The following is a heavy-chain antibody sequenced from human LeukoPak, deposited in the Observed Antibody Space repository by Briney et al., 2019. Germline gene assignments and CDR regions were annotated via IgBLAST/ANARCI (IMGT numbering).Heavy chain of an antibody. J-gene: IGHJ4*02. CDR2: ISGSGGST. D-gene: IGHD3-10*01. V-gene: IGHV3-23*01. Sequence: PGGSLRLSCAASGFTFSSYGMSWVRQAPGKGLEWVSAISGSGGSTYYADSVKGRFTISRDNSKNTLYLQMNSLRAEDTAVYYCAKGLTPVLLWFGEQKGDYWGQGTLVTVSS. CDR1: GFTFSSYG. CDR3: AKGLTPVLLWFGEQKGDY.